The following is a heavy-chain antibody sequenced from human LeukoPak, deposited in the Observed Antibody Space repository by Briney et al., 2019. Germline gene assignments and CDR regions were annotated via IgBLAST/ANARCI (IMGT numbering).Heavy chain of an antibody. CDR2: INHSGST. CDR1: GGSFSGYY. J-gene: IGHJ4*02. D-gene: IGHD1-26*01. V-gene: IGHV4-34*01. CDR3: ARKWELPPYYFDY. Sequence: PSETLSLTCAVYGGSFSGYYWSWIRQPPGKGLEWIGEINHSGSTNYNPSLKSRVTISVDTSKNQFSLKLSSMTAADTAVYYCARKWELPPYYFDYWGQGTLVTVSS.